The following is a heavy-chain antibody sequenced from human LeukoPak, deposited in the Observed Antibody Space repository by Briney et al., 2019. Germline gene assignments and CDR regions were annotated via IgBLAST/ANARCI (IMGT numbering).Heavy chain of an antibody. Sequence: GGSLRLSCAASGFTFNSYGMHWVRQAPGKGLEWVAVISYDGSNKYYADSVKGRFTISRDNSKNTLYLQMNSLRAEDTAVYYCAKDSTTVTTSMGEAFDIWGQGTMVTVSS. V-gene: IGHV3-30*18. CDR2: ISYDGSNK. J-gene: IGHJ3*02. D-gene: IGHD4-17*01. CDR1: GFTFNSYG. CDR3: AKDSTTVTTSMGEAFDI.